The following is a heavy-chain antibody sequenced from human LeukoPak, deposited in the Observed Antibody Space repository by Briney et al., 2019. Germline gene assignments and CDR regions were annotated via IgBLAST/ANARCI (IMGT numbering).Heavy chain of an antibody. CDR1: GDSLSSGRPY. V-gene: IGHV4-39*01. J-gene: IGHJ4*02. CDR3: ARHKGGGAHSFDH. D-gene: IGHD2-15*01. Sequence: PSETLSLTCSVSGDSLSSGRPYWAWIRQPPGKGLEWVGTIYYNGRTYYNPSLKSRLSISIDTSKSLFSMNLTSVTAADTAFYFCARHKGGGAHSFDHWSQGALVTVSS. CDR2: IYYNGRT.